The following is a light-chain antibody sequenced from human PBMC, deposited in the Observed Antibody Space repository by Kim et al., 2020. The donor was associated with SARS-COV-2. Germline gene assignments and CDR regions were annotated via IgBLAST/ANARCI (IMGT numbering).Light chain of an antibody. J-gene: IGKJ3*01. CDR1: QTISSH. CDR3: QQSYISPFT. V-gene: IGKV1-39*01. CDR2: AAS. Sequence: DIQMTQSPSSLSASVGDRVTITCRTTQTISSHLDWYQQKPGRAPKLLISAASTLQGGVPSRFSGSGSETDFTLTISSLQPEDFATYFCQQSYISPFTFGPGTKVDIK.